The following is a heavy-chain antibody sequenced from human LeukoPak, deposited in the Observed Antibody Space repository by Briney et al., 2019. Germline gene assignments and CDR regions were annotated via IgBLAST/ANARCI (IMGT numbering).Heavy chain of an antibody. D-gene: IGHD3-3*01. CDR3: ARAALYSNYVDY. J-gene: IGHJ4*02. CDR2: INSDGSST. CDR1: GFTFSSNW. Sequence: GGSLRLSCAASGFTFSSNWMHWVRQAPGKGLVWVSRINSDGSSTNYADSVKGRFTISRDNAENTLYLQMNSLRAEDTAVYYCARAALYSNYVDYWGQGTLVTASS. V-gene: IGHV3-74*01.